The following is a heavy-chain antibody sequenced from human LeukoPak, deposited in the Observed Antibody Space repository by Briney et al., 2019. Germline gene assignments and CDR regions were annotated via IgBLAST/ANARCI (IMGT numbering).Heavy chain of an antibody. Sequence: SKTLSLTCTVTGGSISSGGYYWTWIRQHPGKGLEWIGHIFYSGSTNYNPSLKSRVSVSVDTFKNQLSLKLSSVSAADTAVFYCARHVREHYGTSWYDYWGQGALVTVSS. CDR2: IFYSGST. D-gene: IGHD6-13*01. J-gene: IGHJ4*02. CDR1: GGSISSGGYY. V-gene: IGHV4-31*03. CDR3: ARHVREHYGTSWYDY.